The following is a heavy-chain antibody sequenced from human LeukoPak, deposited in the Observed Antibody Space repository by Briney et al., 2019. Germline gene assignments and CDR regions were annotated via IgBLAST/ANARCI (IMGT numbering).Heavy chain of an antibody. Sequence: SETLSLTCTVSGGSISSSSYYWGWIRQPPGKGLEWIGSIYYSGSTYYNPSLKSRVTISVDTSKNQFSLKLSSVTAADTAVYYCAARSWPFDYWAQGTLVTVSS. J-gene: IGHJ4*02. CDR3: AARSWPFDY. CDR1: GGSISSSSYY. V-gene: IGHV4-39*07. CDR2: IYYSGST. D-gene: IGHD3-10*01.